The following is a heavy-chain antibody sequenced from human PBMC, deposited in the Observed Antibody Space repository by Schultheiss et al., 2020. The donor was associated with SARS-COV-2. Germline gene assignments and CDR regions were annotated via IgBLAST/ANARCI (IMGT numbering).Heavy chain of an antibody. D-gene: IGHD5-18*01. Sequence: SETLSLTCTVSGGSISSSSYYWGWIRQPPGKGLEWIGYIYYSGSTDYNPSLKSRVTISVDTSKNQFSLKLSSVTAADTAVYYCARGVEDTAMVWDAFDIWGQGTMVTVSS. V-gene: IGHV4-61*05. CDR1: GGSISSSSYY. J-gene: IGHJ3*02. CDR2: IYYSGST. CDR3: ARGVEDTAMVWDAFDI.